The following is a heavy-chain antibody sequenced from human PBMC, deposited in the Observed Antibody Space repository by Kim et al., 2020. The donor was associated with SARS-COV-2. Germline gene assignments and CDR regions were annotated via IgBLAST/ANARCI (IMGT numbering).Heavy chain of an antibody. CDR1: GGSFSGYY. CDR2: INHSGST. J-gene: IGHJ6*02. CDR3: ARGGVVRGVIISHYYYYGMDV. D-gene: IGHD3-10*01. V-gene: IGHV4-34*01. Sequence: SETLSLTCAVYGGSFSGYYWSWIRQPPGKGLEWIGEINHSGSTNYNPSLKSRVTISVDTSKNQFSLKLSSVTAADTAVYYCARGGVVRGVIISHYYYYGMDVWGQGTTVTVSS.